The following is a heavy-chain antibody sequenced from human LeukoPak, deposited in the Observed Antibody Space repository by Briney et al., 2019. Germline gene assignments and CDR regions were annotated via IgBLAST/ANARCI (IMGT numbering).Heavy chain of an antibody. CDR3: ARELWNGYCF. CDR2: ISSSGGST. J-gene: IGHJ4*02. CDR1: GFTFSNYA. Sequence: GGSLRLSCAASGFTFSNYAMHWVRQAPGKGLEHVSAISSSGGSTSYANSVKGRFTISRDNSKNTVYFQMGSLRAEDMAVYYCARELWNGYCFWGQGALVAVSS. D-gene: IGHD3-3*01. V-gene: IGHV3-64*01.